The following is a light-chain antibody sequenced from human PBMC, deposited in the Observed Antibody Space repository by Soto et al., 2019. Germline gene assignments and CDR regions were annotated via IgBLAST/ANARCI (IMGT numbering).Light chain of an antibody. Sequence: EIVLTQSPGTLSLSPGERATLSCRASQSVSSSYLAWYQQKPGQAPRLHIYAASTRDTGIPDRFSGSGSGTDFTLNISSLEPEDFAVYYCQQYDNSLYTFGQGTKLEIK. CDR2: AAS. V-gene: IGKV3-20*01. CDR1: QSVSSSY. J-gene: IGKJ2*01. CDR3: QQYDNSLYT.